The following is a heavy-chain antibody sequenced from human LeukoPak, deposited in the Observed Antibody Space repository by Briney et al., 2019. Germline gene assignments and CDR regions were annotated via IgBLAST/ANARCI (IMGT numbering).Heavy chain of an antibody. J-gene: IGHJ4*02. Sequence: GGSLRLSCAASGFTFSSYGMHWVRQAPGKGLEWVAFIRYDGSNKYYADSVKGRFTISRDNSKNTLYLQMSSLRAEDTAVYYCAKDSSSGSSGSFRDYWGQGTLVTVSS. CDR3: AKDSSSGSSGSFRDY. CDR1: GFTFSSYG. V-gene: IGHV3-30*02. D-gene: IGHD3-22*01. CDR2: IRYDGSNK.